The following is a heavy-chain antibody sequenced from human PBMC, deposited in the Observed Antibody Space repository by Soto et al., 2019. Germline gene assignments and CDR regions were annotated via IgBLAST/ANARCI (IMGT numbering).Heavy chain of an antibody. Sequence: PSETLSLTCGLSGAAFSYYTWSWVRQSPGGGLHWIGEVNRGGRTNYSPSLERRLTISVDPSRNQVSLELRSVTAADTAIYYCARLMEDNVWESFRYLDHGGQGALVTVSP. V-gene: IGHV4-34*01. CDR3: ARLMEDNVWESFRYLDH. CDR1: GAAFSYYT. CDR2: VNRGGRT. D-gene: IGHD3-16*02. J-gene: IGHJ4*02.